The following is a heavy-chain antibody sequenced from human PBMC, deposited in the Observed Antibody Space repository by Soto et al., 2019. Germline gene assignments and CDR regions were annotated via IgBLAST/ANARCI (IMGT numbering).Heavy chain of an antibody. CDR1: GGSISSSNW. V-gene: IGHV4-4*02. Sequence: PSETLSLTCAVSGGSISSSNWWSWVRQPPGKGLEWIGEIYHSGSTNYNPSLKSRVTISVDKSKNQFSLKLSSVTAADTAVYYCARDGVTTDYYYGMDVWGQGTTVTVSS. D-gene: IGHD4-4*01. CDR3: ARDGVTTDYYYGMDV. CDR2: IYHSGST. J-gene: IGHJ6*02.